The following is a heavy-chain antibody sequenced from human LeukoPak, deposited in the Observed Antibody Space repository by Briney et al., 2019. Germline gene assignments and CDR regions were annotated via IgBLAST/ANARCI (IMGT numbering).Heavy chain of an antibody. Sequence: GGSLRLSCAASGFTFSGSAIHWVRQASGRGLEWVGRIRSKADTAYAASVKGRFTISRDDSRNTAYLQMNSLQTEDTAVYYCARLRAARTESYFYYGMDVWGQGTTVTASS. D-gene: IGHD6-6*01. CDR1: GFTFSGSA. CDR2: IRSKADT. J-gene: IGHJ6*02. V-gene: IGHV3-73*01. CDR3: ARLRAARTESYFYYGMDV.